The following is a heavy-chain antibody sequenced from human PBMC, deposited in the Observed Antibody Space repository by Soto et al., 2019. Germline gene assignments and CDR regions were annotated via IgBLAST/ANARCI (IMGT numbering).Heavy chain of an antibody. J-gene: IGHJ4*02. CDR1: GTSVTSYSYY. V-gene: IGHV4-61*01. CDR2: VFESENT. D-gene: IGHD3-22*01. Sequence: SETLSLTCNVSGTSVTSYSYYWNWIRQPPGKGLEWIGYVFESENTKYNPSLKGRASISVDTSKNQFSLQLSSMTAADTAVYYCARGWYYYDSTGYYYTTTLDYWGQGTLVTVSS. CDR3: ARGWYYYDSTGYYYTTTLDY.